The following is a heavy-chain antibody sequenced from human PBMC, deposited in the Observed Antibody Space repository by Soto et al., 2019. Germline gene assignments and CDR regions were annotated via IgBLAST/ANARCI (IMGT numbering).Heavy chain of an antibody. V-gene: IGHV4-30-4*01. CDR2: IYYSGST. D-gene: IGHD1-26*01. Sequence: QVQLQESGPGLVKPSQTLSLTCTVSGGSISSGDYYWSWIRQPPGKGLEWIGYIYYSGSTYYNPSLKSRVTLSVDTSKNQYSLKLSSVTAADTAVYYCARGAGSYGWFDPWGQGTLVTVSS. CDR1: GGSISSGDYY. J-gene: IGHJ5*02. CDR3: ARGAGSYGWFDP.